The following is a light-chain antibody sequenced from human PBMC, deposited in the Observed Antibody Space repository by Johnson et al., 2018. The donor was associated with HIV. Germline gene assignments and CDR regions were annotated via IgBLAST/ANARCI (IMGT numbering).Light chain of an antibody. CDR1: SSNIGNNY. V-gene: IGLV1-51*01. J-gene: IGLJ1*01. CDR3: ATWDSSMTDGVV. Sequence: QSVLTQPPSVSAAPGQKVTISCSGSSSNIGNNYVSWYQQLPGTAPKLLIYDNNKRPSGIPDRFSGSKSGTSATLGITGLQTGAEAEYYCATWDSSMTDGVVFGTGTKVTVL. CDR2: DNN.